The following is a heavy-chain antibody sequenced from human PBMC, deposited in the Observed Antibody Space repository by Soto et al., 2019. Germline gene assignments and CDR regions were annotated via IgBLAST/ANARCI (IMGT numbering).Heavy chain of an antibody. CDR1: GGSVSSYY. V-gene: IGHV4-59*02. CDR3: ARVRDSNGYHYYLDY. Sequence: SETLSLTCTVSGGSVSSYYWSWIRQPPGKGLEWVGYIYYTGSTNYNASLKSRVTISVDTSKNQFSLKLSSVTAADTAVYYCARVRDSNGYHYYLDYWGQGTLVTVSS. J-gene: IGHJ4*02. CDR2: IYYTGST. D-gene: IGHD3-22*01.